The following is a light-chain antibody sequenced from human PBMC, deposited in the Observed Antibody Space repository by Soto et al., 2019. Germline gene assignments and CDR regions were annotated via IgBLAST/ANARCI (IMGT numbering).Light chain of an antibody. CDR3: QQYDNWPLT. CDR1: QSVSSR. Sequence: EIVMTQSPATLSVSPGERATLSCRASQSVSSRLAWYQQKPGQGPRLLIYDASSRATGIPARISGSGSGTEFTLTISSLQSEDFAVYYCQQYDNWPLTFGGGTKVEIK. CDR2: DAS. J-gene: IGKJ4*01. V-gene: IGKV3-15*01.